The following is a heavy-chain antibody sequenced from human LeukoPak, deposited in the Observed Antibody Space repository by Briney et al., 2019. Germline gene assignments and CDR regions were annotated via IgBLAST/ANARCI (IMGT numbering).Heavy chain of an antibody. D-gene: IGHD6-19*01. J-gene: IGHJ4*02. V-gene: IGHV3-23*01. CDR1: GFTFSNYA. Sequence: PGGSLRLSCAASGFTFSNYAIYWLRQAPGKGLEGVSGISGSGGSTDFADRVKGRFTISRDNSKNTVYLQMNSLRGEDTAVYYCAKTTTGYSRGRHPGWPVDYWGQGTLVTVSS. CDR3: AKTTTGYSRGRHPGWPVDY. CDR2: ISGSGGST.